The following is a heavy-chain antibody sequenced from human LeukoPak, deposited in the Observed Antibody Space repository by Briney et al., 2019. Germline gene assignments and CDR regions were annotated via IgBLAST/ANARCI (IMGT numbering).Heavy chain of an antibody. V-gene: IGHV3-23*01. D-gene: IGHD3-22*01. CDR1: GFTFSNYA. Sequence: GGSLRLSCAASGFTFSNYAMSWVRQAPGKGLEWVSVISGSGGSTYCADSVKGRFTISRDNSKNTLYVQMNSLRAEDTAVYYCAKHLYHDSGAYHTLSSFDYWGQGTLVTVSS. CDR3: AKHLYHDSGAYHTLSSFDY. CDR2: ISGSGGST. J-gene: IGHJ4*02.